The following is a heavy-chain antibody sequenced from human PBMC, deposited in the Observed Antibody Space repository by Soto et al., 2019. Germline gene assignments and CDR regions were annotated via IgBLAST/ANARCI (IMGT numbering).Heavy chain of an antibody. CDR3: ARGRLDTPALDY. V-gene: IGHV3-30*09. D-gene: IGHD2-2*01. CDR1: GFTFSPYA. J-gene: IGHJ4*02. Sequence: QVQLVESGGGVVQPGRSLRLSCAASGFTFSPYAMHWVRQAPGKGLEWVAVISYDGNNKNYADSVKGRLAISRDNSRNTLYLQMNSLRAEDTAVYDCARGRLDTPALDYWGQGTLVTVSS. CDR2: ISYDGNNK.